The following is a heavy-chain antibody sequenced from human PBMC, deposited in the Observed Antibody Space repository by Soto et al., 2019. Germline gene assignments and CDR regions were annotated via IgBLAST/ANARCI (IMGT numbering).Heavy chain of an antibody. CDR3: ARGRASWYWDF. J-gene: IGHJ4*01. CDR1: GYTFTNYV. CDR2: INAGNGNT. D-gene: IGHD2-8*02. Sequence: VASVKVSCKTFGYTFTNYVLHWVRQAPGQGLEWMGWINAGNGNTKYSQKLQDRLTISRDTSAATAYLDLSRLASEDTAVYYCARGRASWYWDFWGHGTLVTVS. V-gene: IGHV1-3*01.